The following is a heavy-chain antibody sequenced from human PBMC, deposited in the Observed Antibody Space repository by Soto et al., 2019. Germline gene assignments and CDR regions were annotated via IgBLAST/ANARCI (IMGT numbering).Heavy chain of an antibody. CDR1: GGSFMSQA. CDR3: ARGSYDSSAGFFGMDV. D-gene: IGHD3-10*01. CDR2: IIPFSGTV. V-gene: IGHV1-69*13. Sequence: ASVKVSCKTSGGSFMSQAISWVRQAPGQGPEWMGGIIPFSGTVTYTQRFQGRLTLTADEPTKTAYMELSSLRSEDTAVYYCARGSYDSSAGFFGMDVWGQGTKVTVSS. J-gene: IGHJ6*02.